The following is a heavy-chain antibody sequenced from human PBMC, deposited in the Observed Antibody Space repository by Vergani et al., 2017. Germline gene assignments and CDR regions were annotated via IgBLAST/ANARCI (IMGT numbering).Heavy chain of an antibody. D-gene: IGHD6-13*01. CDR1: GYTFTSYG. CDR2: IIPIFGTA. CDR3: ARDLSSTKYCYFYYMDV. V-gene: IGHV1-69*01. J-gene: IGHJ6*03. Sequence: QVQLVQSGAEVKKPGSSVKVSCKASGYTFTSYGISWVRQAPGQWLEWMGGIIPIFGTANYAQKFQGRVTITADESTSTAYMELSSLRSDDTAVYYCARDLSSTKYCYFYYMDVWGKGP.